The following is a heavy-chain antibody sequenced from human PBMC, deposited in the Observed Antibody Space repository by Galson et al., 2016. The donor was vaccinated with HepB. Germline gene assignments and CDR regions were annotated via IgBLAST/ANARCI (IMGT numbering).Heavy chain of an antibody. D-gene: IGHD2-21*01. V-gene: IGHV4-59*11. CDR1: GGSISGHF. Sequence: ETLSLTCTVSGGSISGHFWSWIRQPPGKGLEWIGYIYDSGSTNYNPSLKSRVTISVDTSKNQFSLRVTSVTAADTAVYYCARVAVVARSHYYNMDVWGQGTTVTVSS. CDR3: ARVAVVARSHYYNMDV. J-gene: IGHJ6*02. CDR2: IYDSGST.